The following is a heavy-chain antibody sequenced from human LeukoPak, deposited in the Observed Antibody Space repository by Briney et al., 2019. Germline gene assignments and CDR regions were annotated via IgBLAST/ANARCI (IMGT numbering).Heavy chain of an antibody. CDR3: ATRGYSSGCLGY. CDR1: GYTFTSYA. CDR2: INAGNGNT. Sequence: GASVTVSCTASGYTFTSYAMHWVRQAPGQRLEWMGWINAGNGNTKYSQKFQGRVTITADESTSTAYMELSSLRSEDTAVYYCATRGYSSGCLGYWGQGTLVTVSS. D-gene: IGHD6-19*01. J-gene: IGHJ4*02. V-gene: IGHV1-3*01.